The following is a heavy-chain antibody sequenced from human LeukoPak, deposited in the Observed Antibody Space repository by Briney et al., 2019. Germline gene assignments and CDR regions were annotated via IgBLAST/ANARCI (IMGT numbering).Heavy chain of an antibody. Sequence: SETLSLTCAVYGGSFSGYYWSWIRQPPGKGLEWIGEINHSGSTNYNPSLKSRVTISVDTSKNQFSLKLSSVTAADTAVYYCARTVEMATITWDYWGQGTLVTISS. D-gene: IGHD5-24*01. CDR2: INHSGST. J-gene: IGHJ4*02. CDR3: ARTVEMATITWDY. V-gene: IGHV4-34*01. CDR1: GGSFSGYY.